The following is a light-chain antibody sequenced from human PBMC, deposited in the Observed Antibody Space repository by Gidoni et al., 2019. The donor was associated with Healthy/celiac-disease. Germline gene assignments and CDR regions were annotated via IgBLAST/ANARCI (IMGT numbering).Light chain of an antibody. Sequence: DIHMTQSPSSLSASVGDRVTITCQASQDLSNYLNWYQQKPGKAPKLLIYDASNLETGVPSRFSGSGSGTDFTFTISSLQPEDIATYYCQQYDNLLRTFGPGTKVDIK. CDR3: QQYDNLLRT. J-gene: IGKJ3*01. CDR2: DAS. CDR1: QDLSNY. V-gene: IGKV1-33*01.